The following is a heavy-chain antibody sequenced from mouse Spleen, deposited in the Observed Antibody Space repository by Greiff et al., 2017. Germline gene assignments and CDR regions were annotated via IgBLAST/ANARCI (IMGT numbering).Heavy chain of an antibody. V-gene: IGHV2-2*01. CDR2: IWSGGST. Sequence: VQLVESGPGLVQPSQSLSITCTVSGFSLTSYGVHWVRQSPGKGLEWLGVIWSGGSTDYNAAFISRLSISKDNSKSQVFFKMNSLQADDTAIYYCARGDYGYLYYYAMDYWGQGTSVTVSS. J-gene: IGHJ4*01. CDR3: ARGDYGYLYYYAMDY. CDR1: GFSLTSYG. D-gene: IGHD1-2*01.